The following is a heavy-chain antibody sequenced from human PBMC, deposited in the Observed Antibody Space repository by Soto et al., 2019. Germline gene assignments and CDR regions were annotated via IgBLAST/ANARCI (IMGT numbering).Heavy chain of an antibody. J-gene: IGHJ4*02. CDR3: AKDIGGVAVAGAGDY. V-gene: IGHV3-9*01. D-gene: IGHD6-19*01. CDR1: GFTFDDYA. CDR2: ISWNSGSI. Sequence: EVQLVESGGGLVQPGRSLRLSCAASGFTFDDYAMHWVRQAPGKGLEWVSGISWNSGSIGYADSVKGRFTLSRDNAKNSLYLQMNSLRAEDTALYYCAKDIGGVAVAGAGDYWGQGTLVTVSS.